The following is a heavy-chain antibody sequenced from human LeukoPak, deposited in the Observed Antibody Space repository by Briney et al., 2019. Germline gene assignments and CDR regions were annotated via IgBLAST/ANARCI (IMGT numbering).Heavy chain of an antibody. CDR1: GFSFSSYA. Sequence: GGSLRLSCAASGFSFSSYAMSWVRQAPGKGLEWVSGISGSGGSTYYADSVKGRFTISRDNSKNTTYLQMNSLRAEDTAVYYCARAYRSGYFFDYWGQGTLVTVSS. J-gene: IGHJ4*02. D-gene: IGHD6-19*01. CDR3: ARAYRSGYFFDY. CDR2: ISGSGGST. V-gene: IGHV3-23*01.